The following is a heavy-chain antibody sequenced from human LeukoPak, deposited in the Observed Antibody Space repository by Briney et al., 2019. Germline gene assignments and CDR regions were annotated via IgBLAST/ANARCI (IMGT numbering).Heavy chain of an antibody. CDR2: ISAYNGNT. D-gene: IGHD4-17*01. V-gene: IGHV1-18*01. CDR3: AREVPPDYGDYVSYYGMDV. CDR1: GYTFTSYG. J-gene: IGHJ6*02. Sequence: ASVKVSCKASGYTFTSYGISWVRQAPGQGLEWMGWISAYNGNTNYAQKLQGRVTMTTDTSTSTAYMELRSLRSDDTAVYYCAREVPPDYGDYVSYYGMDVWGQGTTVTVSS.